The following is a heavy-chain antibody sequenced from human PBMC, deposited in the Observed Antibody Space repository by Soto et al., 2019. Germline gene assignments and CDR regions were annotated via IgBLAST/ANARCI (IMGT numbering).Heavy chain of an antibody. D-gene: IGHD6-19*01. Sequence: EVQLLESVGGLVQPGGSLRLSCAASGFTFSSYAMSWVRQAPGKGLEWVSAISGSGGSTYYADSVKGRFTISRDNSKNTLYLQMNSLRAEDTAVYYCAKVGDSSGWYATEDAFDIWGQGTMVTVSS. CDR3: AKVGDSSGWYATEDAFDI. J-gene: IGHJ3*02. CDR1: GFTFSSYA. CDR2: ISGSGGST. V-gene: IGHV3-23*01.